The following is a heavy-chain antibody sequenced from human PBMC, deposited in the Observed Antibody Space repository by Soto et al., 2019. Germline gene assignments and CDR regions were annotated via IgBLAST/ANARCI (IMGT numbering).Heavy chain of an antibody. J-gene: IGHJ6*02. D-gene: IGHD1-26*01. CDR3: ARVSGGYYYGMDV. Sequence: PSETLSLTCAVSGGSISSSNWWSWVRQPPGKGLEWIGEIYHSGSTNYSPSLKSRVTISVDKSKNQFSLKLSSVTAADTAVYYCARVSGGYYYGMDVWGQGTTVTVSS. CDR1: GGSISSSNW. CDR2: IYHSGST. V-gene: IGHV4-4*02.